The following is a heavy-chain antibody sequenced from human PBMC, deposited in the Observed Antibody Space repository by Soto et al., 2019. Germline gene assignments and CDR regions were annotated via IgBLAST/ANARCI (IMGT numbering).Heavy chain of an antibody. Sequence: PGGSLRLSCAASGFTFSSYAMSWVRQAPGKGLEWVSAISGSGGSTYYADSVKGRFTISRDNSKNTLYLQMNSLRAEDTAVYYCAKAGLGELSLLWSAFDIWGQGTMVTVSS. J-gene: IGHJ3*02. CDR1: GFTFSSYA. D-gene: IGHD3-16*02. V-gene: IGHV3-23*01. CDR2: ISGSGGST. CDR3: AKAGLGELSLLWSAFDI.